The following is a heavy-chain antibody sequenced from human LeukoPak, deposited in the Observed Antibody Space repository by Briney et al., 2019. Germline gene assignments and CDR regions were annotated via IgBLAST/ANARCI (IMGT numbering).Heavy chain of an antibody. CDR3: AHRPAGYCSSTSCSRPPPYDSSGYYPSPFDY. D-gene: IGHD2-2*01. J-gene: IGHJ4*02. Sequence: SGPTLVKPTQTLTLACTFSGFSLSTSGVGVGWIRQPPGKALEWLALIYWNDDKRYSPSLKSRLTITKDTSKNQVVLTMTNMDPVDTATYYCAHRPAGYCSSTSCSRPPPYDSSGYYPSPFDYWGQGTLVTVSS. CDR1: GFSLSTSGVG. CDR2: IYWNDDK. V-gene: IGHV2-5*01.